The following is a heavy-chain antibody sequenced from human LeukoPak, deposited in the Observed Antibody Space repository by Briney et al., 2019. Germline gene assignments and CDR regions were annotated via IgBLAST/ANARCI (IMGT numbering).Heavy chain of an antibody. D-gene: IGHD3-10*01. J-gene: IGHJ6*02. Sequence: SQTLSLTCAISGDSVSSNSAAWNWIRQSPSRGLEWLGRTYYRSKWYNDYAVSVKSRITINPDTSKNQFSLQLNSVTPEDTAVYYCARDTLLWFGELFNGMDVWGQGTTVTVSS. CDR1: GDSVSSNSAA. CDR3: ARDTLLWFGELFNGMDV. V-gene: IGHV6-1*01. CDR2: TYYRSKWYN.